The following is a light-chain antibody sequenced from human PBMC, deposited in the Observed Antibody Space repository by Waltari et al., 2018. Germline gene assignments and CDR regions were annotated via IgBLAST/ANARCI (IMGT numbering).Light chain of an antibody. CDR3: ETWDSNTNWV. V-gene: IGLV4-60*03. CDR1: SGHSSYI. CDR2: LEGSGSY. Sequence: QPVLTQSSSASASLGSSVKLTCTLSSGHSSYIIAWHQQQPGKAPRYLMKLEGSGSYNKGSGVPARFSGSSSGADRYLTISNLQSEDEADYYCETWDSNTNWVFGGGTKLTVL. J-gene: IGLJ3*02.